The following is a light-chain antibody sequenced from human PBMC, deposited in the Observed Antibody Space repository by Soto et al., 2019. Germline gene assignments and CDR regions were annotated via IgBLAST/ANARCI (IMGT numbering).Light chain of an antibody. Sequence: QSVLTQPPSVSGAPGQRVTISCTGNSSNLEAGYDVHWYQQLPGAAPKLVIFGNRNRPSGVPERFSGSIDSSSNSASLTISRLTTEDAADYYCQSVDGKYVVFGGGTKLTVL. CDR3: QSVDGKYVV. V-gene: IGLV1-40*01. J-gene: IGLJ2*01. CDR1: SSNLEAGYD. CDR2: GNR.